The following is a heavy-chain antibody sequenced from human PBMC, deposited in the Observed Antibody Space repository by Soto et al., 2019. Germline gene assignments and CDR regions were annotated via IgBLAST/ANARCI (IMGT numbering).Heavy chain of an antibody. CDR1: GDSISSSDYY. J-gene: IGHJ5*02. CDR3: ARHDCRGASCRRGTFDP. V-gene: IGHV4-39*01. D-gene: IGHD2-15*01. Sequence: SETLSLTCTVSGDSISSSDYYWGWIRQPPGKDLEWIGTIYNTGSTYYNPSPKSRVTASVDTSKNQFSLRLSSVTAADTAMYYCARHDCRGASCRRGTFDPWGQGILVTVSS. CDR2: IYNTGST.